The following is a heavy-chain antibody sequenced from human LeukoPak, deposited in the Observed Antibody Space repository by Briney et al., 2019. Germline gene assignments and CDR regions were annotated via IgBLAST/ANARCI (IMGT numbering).Heavy chain of an antibody. V-gene: IGHV4-59*01. Sequence: PSETLSLTCTVSGGSISSYYWSWIRQPPGKGPEWIGYIYYSGSTNYNPSLKSRVTISVDTSKNQFSLKLSSVTAADTAVYYCARTYSSSFWFDPWGQGTLVTVSP. D-gene: IGHD6-13*01. CDR3: ARTYSSSFWFDP. CDR1: GGSISSYY. J-gene: IGHJ5*02. CDR2: IYYSGST.